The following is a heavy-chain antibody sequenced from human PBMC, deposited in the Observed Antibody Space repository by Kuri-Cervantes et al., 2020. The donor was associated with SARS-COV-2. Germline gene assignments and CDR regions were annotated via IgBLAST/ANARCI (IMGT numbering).Heavy chain of an antibody. CDR2: IDASGKSR. CDR3: STTWDH. CDR1: GFTFDDYT. V-gene: IGHV3-48*02. D-gene: IGHD1-14*01. Sequence: GESLKISCAASGFTFDDYTMHWVRQAPGMGLEWVSHIDASGKSRYYIDSVQGRFTISRDNARNSLYLQMNSLTEEDTAVYYCSTTWDHWGQGTLVTVSS. J-gene: IGHJ4*02.